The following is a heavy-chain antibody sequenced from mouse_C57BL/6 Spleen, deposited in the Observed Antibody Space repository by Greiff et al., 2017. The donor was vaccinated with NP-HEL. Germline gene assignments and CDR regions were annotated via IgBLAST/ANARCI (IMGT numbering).Heavy chain of an antibody. CDR3: SRVTTVVATEYFDY. CDR1: GYTFTSYG. Sequence: VQLQQSGAELARPGASVKLSCKASGYTFTSYGISWVKQRTGQGLEWIGEIYPRSGNTYYNEKFKGKATLTADKSSSTAYMELRSLTSEDSAVYFCSRVTTVVATEYFDYWGQGTTLTVSS. CDR2: IYPRSGNT. J-gene: IGHJ2*01. D-gene: IGHD1-1*01. V-gene: IGHV1-81*01.